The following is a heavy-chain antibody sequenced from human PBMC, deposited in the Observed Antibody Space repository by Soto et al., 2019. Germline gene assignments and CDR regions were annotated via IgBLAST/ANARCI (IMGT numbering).Heavy chain of an antibody. Sequence: EVQVVESGGGLVKPGGSLRLSCAASGFTFSSYSLNWVRQAPGTGLEWVSSISGTGNYIYYADSVKGRFTISRDNATNSVSLQLDLLTAYDTAVYDCTRGREHWLWDFALWGRGALVTFSA. CDR1: GFTFSSYS. J-gene: IGHJ2*01. D-gene: IGHD6-19*01. CDR2: ISGTGNYI. CDR3: TRGREHWLWDFAL. V-gene: IGHV3-21*06.